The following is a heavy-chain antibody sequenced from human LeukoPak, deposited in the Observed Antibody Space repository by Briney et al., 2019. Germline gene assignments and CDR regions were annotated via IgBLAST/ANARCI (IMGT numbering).Heavy chain of an antibody. D-gene: IGHD4-23*01. Sequence: PGGSLRLSCVASGFTSSNYAMTWVRQAPGKGLEWVSTISGTGGFTTSTYYADSVKGRFTISRDNSDNKLYLQMDGLRADDTAVYYCVEDRSYAGNSALRWFDPWGQGTLVTVSS. CDR2: ISGTGGFTTST. V-gene: IGHV3-23*01. J-gene: IGHJ5*02. CDR1: GFTSSNYA. CDR3: VEDRSYAGNSALRWFDP.